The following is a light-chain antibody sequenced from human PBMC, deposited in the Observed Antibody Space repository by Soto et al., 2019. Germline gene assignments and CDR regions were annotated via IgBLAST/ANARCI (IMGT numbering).Light chain of an antibody. V-gene: IGKV3-20*01. CDR3: QQYGSSPPT. J-gene: IGKJ1*01. CDR1: QSVTSSY. Sequence: EIVLTQSPATLSLSPGYRATLSGLASQSVTSSYLTWYQQKPGQAPRLLIYGASSRATGIPDRFSGSGSGTDFTLTISRLEPEDFAVYYCQQYGSSPPTFGQGTKVDIK. CDR2: GAS.